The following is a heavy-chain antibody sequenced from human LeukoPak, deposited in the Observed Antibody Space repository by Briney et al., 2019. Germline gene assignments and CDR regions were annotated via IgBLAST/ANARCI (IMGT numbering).Heavy chain of an antibody. J-gene: IGHJ6*03. D-gene: IGHD5-12*01. Sequence: PSETLSLTCTVSGGSISSYYWSWIRQPPGKGLEWIGYIYYSGSTNYNPSLKSRVTISVDTSKNQFSLKLSSVTAADTAVYYCARGSGYDFSVYYYMDVWGKGTTVTVSS. CDR3: ARGSGYDFSVYYYMDV. CDR2: IYYSGST. V-gene: IGHV4-59*01. CDR1: GGSISSYY.